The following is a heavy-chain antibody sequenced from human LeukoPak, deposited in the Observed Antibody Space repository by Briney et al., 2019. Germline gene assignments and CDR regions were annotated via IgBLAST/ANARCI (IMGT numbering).Heavy chain of an antibody. Sequence: GSLRLSCAAPGFTFYKHAMTWVRQAPGMGLLWVGAITGSGGNTYYADSVKGRFTISIDNSKSTLYLQMNSLRAEDTAVYYCATLMRGPIGYVGYGGEDYWGQGTLVGVSS. CDR3: ATLMRGPIGYVGYGGEDY. D-gene: IGHD5-12*01. J-gene: IGHJ4*02. V-gene: IGHV3-23*01. CDR2: ITGSGGNT. CDR1: GFTFYKHA.